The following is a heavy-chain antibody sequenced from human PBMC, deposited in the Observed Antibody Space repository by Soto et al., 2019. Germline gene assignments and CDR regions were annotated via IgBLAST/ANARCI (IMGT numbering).Heavy chain of an antibody. V-gene: IGHV4-59*01. CDR3: ARFTANDIVVVTAIYAFDI. CDR1: GGSISSYY. D-gene: IGHD2-21*02. J-gene: IGHJ3*02. Sequence: SETLSLTCTVSGGSISSYYWSWIRQPPGKGLVWIGYIYYSGSTNYNPSLKSRVTISVDTSKNQFSLKLSSVTAADTAVYYCARFTANDIVVVTAIYAFDIWGQGTMVTVSS. CDR2: IYYSGST.